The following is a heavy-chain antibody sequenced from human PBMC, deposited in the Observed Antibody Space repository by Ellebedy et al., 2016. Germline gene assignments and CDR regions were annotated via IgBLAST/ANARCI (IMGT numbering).Heavy chain of an antibody. CDR1: GFTFSDYY. Sequence: GGSLRLXXAASGFTFSDYYMSWIRQIPGKGLEWVSYISGSGITIYYEDPVKGRFTISRDNAKKSLYLHMNSLRAEDTAVYYCARGLGYSVSWGQGTLVTVSP. J-gene: IGHJ4*02. V-gene: IGHV3-11*04. CDR2: ISGSGITI. D-gene: IGHD6-13*01. CDR3: ARGLGYSVS.